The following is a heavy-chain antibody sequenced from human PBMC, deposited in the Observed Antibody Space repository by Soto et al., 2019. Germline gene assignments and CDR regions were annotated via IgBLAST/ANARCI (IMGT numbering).Heavy chain of an antibody. CDR1: GGSISSGGYY. CDR3: ARSGYSYGPNPLLY. D-gene: IGHD5-18*01. V-gene: IGHV4-31*03. CDR2: IYYSGST. Sequence: PSETLSLTCTVSGGSISSGGYYWSWIRQHPGKGLEWIGYIYYSGSTYYNPSLKSRVTISVGTSKNQFSLKLSSVTAADTAVYYCARSGYSYGPNPLLYWGQGTLVTSPQ. J-gene: IGHJ4*02.